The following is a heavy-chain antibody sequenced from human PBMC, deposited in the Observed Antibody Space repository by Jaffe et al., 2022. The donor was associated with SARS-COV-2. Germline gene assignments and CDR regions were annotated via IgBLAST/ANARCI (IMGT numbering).Heavy chain of an antibody. CDR1: GFTFGSYG. J-gene: IGHJ5*02. CDR2: ISYDGSDK. CDR3: AKSAGYQLIRFYNLDT. Sequence: QVQLVESGGGEVQPGRSLRLSCAASGFTFGSYGMHWVRQAPGKGLEWLAAISYDGSDKSYADSLKGRFIISRDNSKNTLFLQMNSLREEDTSLYYCAKSAGYQLIRFYNLDTWGQGTLVTVSS. D-gene: IGHD1-1*01. V-gene: IGHV3-30*18.